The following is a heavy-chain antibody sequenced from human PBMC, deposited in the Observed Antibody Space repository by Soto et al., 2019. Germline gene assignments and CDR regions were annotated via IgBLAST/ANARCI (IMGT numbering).Heavy chain of an antibody. V-gene: IGHV4-59*08. J-gene: IGHJ4*02. Sequence: SETLSLTCTVSGGSISSYYWSWIRQPPGKGLEWIGYIYYSGSTNYNPPLKSRVTISVDTSKNQFSLKLSSVTAADTAVYYCARSGSYRYPFDYWGQGTLVTVSS. CDR3: ARSGSYRYPFDY. D-gene: IGHD3-16*02. CDR1: GGSISSYY. CDR2: IYYSGST.